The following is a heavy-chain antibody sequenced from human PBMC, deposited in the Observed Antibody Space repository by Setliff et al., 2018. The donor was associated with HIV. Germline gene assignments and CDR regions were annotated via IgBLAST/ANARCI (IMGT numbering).Heavy chain of an antibody. CDR1: GFIFSSYW. Sequence: PGGSLRLSCIASGFIFSSYWMDWVRQAQGKGLVWVSRIDSDGSYMNYADSVKGRFTISRDNAKNTLYLQISNLSVEDTAVYYGATDWGSAGSTFDLNELDYWGQGTLVTVSS. CDR2: IDSDGSYM. D-gene: IGHD3-16*01. CDR3: ATDWGSAGSTFDLNELDY. J-gene: IGHJ4*02. V-gene: IGHV3-74*01.